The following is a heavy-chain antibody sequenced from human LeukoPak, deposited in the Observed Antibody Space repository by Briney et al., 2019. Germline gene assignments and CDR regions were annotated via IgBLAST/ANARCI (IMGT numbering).Heavy chain of an antibody. Sequence: SETLSLTCVVSGYSISRDYYWGWIRQPPGKGLEWIGSIYHSGSIYYNPSLKSRVTISIDTSKNQFSLKLSSVTAADTAVYYCATMGYCTSISCPYYFDYWGQGTLVTVSS. J-gene: IGHJ4*02. CDR3: ATMGYCTSISCPYYFDY. CDR1: GYSISRDYY. CDR2: IYHSGSI. D-gene: IGHD2-2*01. V-gene: IGHV4-38-2*01.